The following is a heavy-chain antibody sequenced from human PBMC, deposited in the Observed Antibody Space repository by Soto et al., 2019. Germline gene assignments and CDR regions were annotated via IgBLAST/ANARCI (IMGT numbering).Heavy chain of an antibody. CDR3: ARHSIMVRGVIPYYFDY. CDR2: IYYSGST. D-gene: IGHD3-10*01. CDR1: GGSISSSIYY. Sequence: SETLSLTCTVSGGSISSSIYYWGWIRQPPGKGLEWIGSIYYSGSTYYNPSLKSRVTISVDTSKNQFSLKLSSVTAADTAVYYCARHSIMVRGVIPYYFDYWGQGTLVT. J-gene: IGHJ4*02. V-gene: IGHV4-39*01.